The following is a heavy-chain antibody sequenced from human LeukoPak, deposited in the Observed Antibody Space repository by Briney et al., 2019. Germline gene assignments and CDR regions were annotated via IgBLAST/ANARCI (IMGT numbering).Heavy chain of an antibody. D-gene: IGHD3-16*01. Sequence: GGSLRLSCAASGFTVSSNYMSWVRQAPGKGLEWVSVIYSGGSTYYADSVKGRFTISRDNSKNTLYLQMNSLRVEDTAVYYCASPGGQSVFDYWGQGTLVTVSS. CDR2: IYSGGST. J-gene: IGHJ4*02. CDR3: ASPGGQSVFDY. V-gene: IGHV3-66*01. CDR1: GFTVSSNY.